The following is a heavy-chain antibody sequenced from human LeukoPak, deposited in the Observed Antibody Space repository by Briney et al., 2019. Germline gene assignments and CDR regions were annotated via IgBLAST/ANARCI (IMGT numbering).Heavy chain of an antibody. D-gene: IGHD3-22*01. CDR3: ARGHRTAAYDSSGSGY. CDR1: GYTFTSYG. J-gene: IGHJ4*02. V-gene: IGHV1-18*01. Sequence: ASVKVSCKASGYTFTSYGISWVRQAPGQGLEWMGWISAYNGNTKYAQKFQGRVTMTTDTSTSTAYMELRSLRSDDTAVYYCARGHRTAAYDSSGSGYWGQGTLVTVSS. CDR2: ISAYNGNT.